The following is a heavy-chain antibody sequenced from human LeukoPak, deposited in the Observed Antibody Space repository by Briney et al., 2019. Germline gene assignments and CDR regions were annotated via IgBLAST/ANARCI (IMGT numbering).Heavy chain of an antibody. CDR3: ARQGERPGISAY. Sequence: SETLSLTCIVSGDSISSSSYYWGXVRQPXGKGLEWIGSIFSGSTYYNPSLKSRVTISLNTSKNQLSLNLSSVTAADTAVYYCARQGERPGISAYWGQGTLVTVSS. D-gene: IGHD1-26*01. V-gene: IGHV4-39*01. CDR2: IFSGST. CDR1: GDSISSSSYY. J-gene: IGHJ4*02.